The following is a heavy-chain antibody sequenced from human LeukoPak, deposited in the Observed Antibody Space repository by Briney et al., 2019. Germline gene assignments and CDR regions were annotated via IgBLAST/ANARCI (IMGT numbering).Heavy chain of an antibody. J-gene: IGHJ6*02. Sequence: ASVKVSCKASGYTFTSYGISWVRQAPGQGLEWMGWISAYNDNTNYAQKLQGRVTMTTDTSTSTAYMELRSLRSDDTAVYYCARDRGSYSSSWYTGYYYYYGMDVWGQGTTVTVSS. D-gene: IGHD6-13*01. CDR1: GYTFTSYG. V-gene: IGHV1-18*01. CDR3: ARDRGSYSSSWYTGYYYYYGMDV. CDR2: ISAYNDNT.